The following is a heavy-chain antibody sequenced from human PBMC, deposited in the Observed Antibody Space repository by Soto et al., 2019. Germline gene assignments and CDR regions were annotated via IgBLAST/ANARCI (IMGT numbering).Heavy chain of an antibody. CDR3: ARDGGASSGMDV. J-gene: IGHJ6*02. V-gene: IGHV1-69*01. CDR2: IIPISAPA. Sequence: QVQLVQSGVEVKKPGSSVKVSCKASGGTFNSYGIRWVRQAPGQGLEWMGGIIPISAPANHAQKFQGRVTITADESTNTVYMELRSLRSEYTSVYYCARDGGASSGMDVWGQGTTVIVSS. D-gene: IGHD3-16*01. CDR1: GGTFNSYG.